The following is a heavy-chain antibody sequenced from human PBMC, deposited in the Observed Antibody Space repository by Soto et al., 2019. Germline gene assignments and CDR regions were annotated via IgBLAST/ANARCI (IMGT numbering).Heavy chain of an antibody. CDR2: IYSGGST. D-gene: IGHD6-13*01. CDR1: GFTVSSNH. Sequence: VGSLRLSCAASGFTVSSNHMSWVRQAPGKGLEWVSVIYSGGSTYYADSVKGRFTISRDNSKNTLYLQMNSLRAEDTAVYYCARSSNSIAAAGTGFDYWGQGTLVTVSS. V-gene: IGHV3-53*01. J-gene: IGHJ4*02. CDR3: ARSSNSIAAAGTGFDY.